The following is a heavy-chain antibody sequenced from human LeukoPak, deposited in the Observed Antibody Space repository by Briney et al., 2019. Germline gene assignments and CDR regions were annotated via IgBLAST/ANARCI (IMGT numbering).Heavy chain of an antibody. Sequence: GGSLRLSCAASGFTFSSYDMHWVRQATGKGLEWVSGTGTAGDTYYPGSVKGRFTISRENAKNSLYLQMNSLRAGDTAVYYCARAKDSSSSGDAFDIWGEGTMVTVSS. V-gene: IGHV3-13*01. CDR2: TGTAGDT. CDR3: ARAKDSSSSGDAFDI. CDR1: GFTFSSYD. J-gene: IGHJ3*02. D-gene: IGHD6-6*01.